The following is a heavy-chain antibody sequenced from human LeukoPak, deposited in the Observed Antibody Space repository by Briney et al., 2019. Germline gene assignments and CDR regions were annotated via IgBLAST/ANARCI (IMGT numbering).Heavy chain of an antibody. CDR2: IIPILGIA. V-gene: IGHV1-69*04. D-gene: IGHD3-22*01. CDR3: AREREDSSDY. J-gene: IGHJ4*02. CDR1: GGTFSSYT. Sequence: GASVKVSCKASGGTFSSYTISWVRQAPGQGRGWMGRIIPILGIANYAQKFQGRVTITADKSTSTAYMELSSLRSEDTAVYYCAREREDSSDYWGQGTLVTVSS.